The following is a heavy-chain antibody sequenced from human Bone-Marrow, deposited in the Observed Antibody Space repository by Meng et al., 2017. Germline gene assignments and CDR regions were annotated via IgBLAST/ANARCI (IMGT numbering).Heavy chain of an antibody. CDR3: ARDRDYYDSTDAARYFDY. CDR1: DDTFSNCG. Sequence: ASVKVSCKSSDDTFSNCGITWVRQAPGQGLEWMGWVSVYTGNTYYTQKLQGRVTMTTDTSTSTAYMELRSLRSDDTAVYYCARDRDYYDSTDAARYFDYWGQGTLVTVSS. D-gene: IGHD3-22*01. V-gene: IGHV1-18*01. J-gene: IGHJ4*02. CDR2: VSVYTGNT.